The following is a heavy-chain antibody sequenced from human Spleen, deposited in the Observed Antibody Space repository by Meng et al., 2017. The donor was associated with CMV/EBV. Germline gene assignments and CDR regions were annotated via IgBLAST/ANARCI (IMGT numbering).Heavy chain of an antibody. Sequence: KASGYTFTSYAMNWVRQALGQGLEWMGWINTNTGNPTYAQGFTGRFVFSLDTSVSTAYLQISSLKAEDTAVYYCARDLWFGEYPFDYWGQGTLVTVSS. J-gene: IGHJ4*02. CDR3: ARDLWFGEYPFDY. CDR1: GYTFTSYA. V-gene: IGHV7-4-1*02. CDR2: INTNTGNP. D-gene: IGHD3-10*01.